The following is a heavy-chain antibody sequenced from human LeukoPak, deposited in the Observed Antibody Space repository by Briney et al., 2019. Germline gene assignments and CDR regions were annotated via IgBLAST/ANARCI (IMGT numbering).Heavy chain of an antibody. CDR3: ARDYYDSSGSHLLN. CDR2: IIPIFGTA. D-gene: IGHD3-22*01. Sequence: ASVKVSCKASGYTFTSYAMHWVRQAPGQGLEWMGGIIPIFGTANYAQKFQGRVTITADESTSTAYMELRSLRSDDTAVYYCARDYYDSSGSHLLNWGQGTLVTVSS. CDR1: GYTFTSYA. V-gene: IGHV1-69*13. J-gene: IGHJ4*02.